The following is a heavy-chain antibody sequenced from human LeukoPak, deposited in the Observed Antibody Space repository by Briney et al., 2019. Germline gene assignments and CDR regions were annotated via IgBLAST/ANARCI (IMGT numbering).Heavy chain of an antibody. CDR2: IYYSGST. CDR3: ARVKVLGSGYKRGMDV. V-gene: IGHV4-39*07. Sequence: SETLSLTCTVSGGSISSSSYYWGWIRQPPGKGLEWIGTIYYSGSTYYNPSLKSRVTISVDTSKNQFSLKLSSVTAADTAVYYCARVKVLGSGYKRGMDVWGKGTTVTVSS. D-gene: IGHD3-3*01. J-gene: IGHJ6*03. CDR1: GGSISSSSYY.